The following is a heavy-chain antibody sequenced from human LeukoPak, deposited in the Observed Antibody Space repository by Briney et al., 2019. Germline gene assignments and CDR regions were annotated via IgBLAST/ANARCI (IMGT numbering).Heavy chain of an antibody. J-gene: IGHJ4*02. D-gene: IGHD1-26*01. CDR3: ARTQSQSGSYRYYFGY. Sequence: SETLSLTYSVSGVSVGSAGYYWSWIRQPPGGGLEWIGYIYYISNTNYNPSLKSRVTMSLNPSGNQFSLKLDSVTAADTAMYYCARTQSQSGSYRYYFGYWGQGTLVTVSS. CDR1: GVSVGSAGYY. V-gene: IGHV4-61*08. CDR2: IYYISNT.